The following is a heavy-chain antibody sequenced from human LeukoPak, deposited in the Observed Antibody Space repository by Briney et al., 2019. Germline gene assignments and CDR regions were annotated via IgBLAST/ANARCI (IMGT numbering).Heavy chain of an antibody. CDR3: ARVHYDILTGLGY. CDR2: MNPNSGNT. V-gene: IGHV1-8*01. Sequence: ASVKVSCKASGYTFTSYDINWARQATGQGLEWMGWMNPNSGNTGYAQKFQGRVTMTRNTSISTAYMELSSLRSEDTAVYYCARVHYDILTGLGYWGQGTLVTVSS. D-gene: IGHD3-9*01. CDR1: GYTFTSYD. J-gene: IGHJ4*02.